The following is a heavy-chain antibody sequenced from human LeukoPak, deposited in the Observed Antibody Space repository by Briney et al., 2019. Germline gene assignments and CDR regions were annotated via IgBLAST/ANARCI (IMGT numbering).Heavy chain of an antibody. J-gene: IGHJ4*02. V-gene: IGHV3-33*01. CDR1: GFTFSSYG. D-gene: IGHD2-15*01. CDR3: ARTQAEDSIGFDY. CDR2: IWYDGSNK. Sequence: PGGSLRLSCAASGFTFSSYGMHWVRQAPGKGLEWVAVIWYDGSNKYYADSVKGRFTISRDNSKNTLYLQMNSLRAEDTAVYYCARTQAEDSIGFDYWGRGTLVTVSS.